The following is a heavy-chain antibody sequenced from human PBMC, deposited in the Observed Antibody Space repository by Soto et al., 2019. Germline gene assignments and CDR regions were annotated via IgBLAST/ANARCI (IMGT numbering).Heavy chain of an antibody. Sequence: GGSLRLSCAASGFSLTSYWLSWIRQAPGKGLEWVATIKQDGTEKHYVESVNGRFSISRDNAKNSLYLQMSSLRADDTAMYHCMTDHGGWWGPGTLVTVSS. CDR3: MTDHGGW. D-gene: IGHD6-19*01. CDR1: GFSLTSYW. J-gene: IGHJ4*02. CDR2: IKQDGTEK. V-gene: IGHV3-7*01.